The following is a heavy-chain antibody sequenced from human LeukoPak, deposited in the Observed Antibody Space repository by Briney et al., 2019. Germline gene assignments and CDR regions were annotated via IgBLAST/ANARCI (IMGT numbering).Heavy chain of an antibody. CDR2: IKQDGSEK. V-gene: IGHV3-7*03. J-gene: IGHJ4*02. CDR1: GFTFSNSW. D-gene: IGHD3-22*01. Sequence: PGGSLRLSCGASGFTFSNSWMSWVRQAPGKGLEWVANIKQDGSEKNYVDSVKGRFTISRDNAKNSLYLQMNSLRAEDTAVYYCATPLDYYDRSDSHQGGDWGQGTLVTVSS. CDR3: ATPLDYYDRSDSHQGGD.